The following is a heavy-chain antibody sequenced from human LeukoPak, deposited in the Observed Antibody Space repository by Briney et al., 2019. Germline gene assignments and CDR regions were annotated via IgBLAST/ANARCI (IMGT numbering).Heavy chain of an antibody. Sequence: GGSLRLSCAASGFTFSDHCMDWVRQAPGKGLEWVGRSRNKANSYTTEYAASVKGRFTISRDDSKKSLYLQMNSLKTEDTAVYYCARESGGGVLGYFDLWGRGTLVSVSS. CDR3: ARESGGGVLGYFDL. V-gene: IGHV3-72*01. D-gene: IGHD3-10*01. CDR2: SRNKANSYTT. CDR1: GFTFSDHC. J-gene: IGHJ2*01.